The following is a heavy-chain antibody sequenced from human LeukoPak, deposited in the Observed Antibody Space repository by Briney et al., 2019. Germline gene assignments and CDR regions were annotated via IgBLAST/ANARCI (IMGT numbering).Heavy chain of an antibody. D-gene: IGHD4-17*01. CDR2: ISYDGSNK. V-gene: IGHV3-30-3*01. J-gene: IGHJ4*02. Sequence: GRSLRLSCAASGFTFSSYAMHWVRQAPGKVLERVAVISYDGSNKYYADSVKGRFTISRDNSKNTLYLQMNSLRAEDTAVYYCATSQFTVRYYFDYWGQGTLVTVSS. CDR1: GFTFSSYA. CDR3: ATSQFTVRYYFDY.